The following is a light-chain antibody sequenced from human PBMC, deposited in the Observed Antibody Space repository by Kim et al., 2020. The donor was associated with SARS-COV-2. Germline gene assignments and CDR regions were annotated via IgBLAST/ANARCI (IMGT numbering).Light chain of an antibody. J-gene: IGLJ2*01. CDR2: EDD. CDR3: QSYNRSYVV. Sequence: GKTVTISCTRSSGSIDDNYVQWYQQRPGGVPTTVIYEDDQRPSGVSDRFSGSIDNSSNSASLTIFGLKTEDEDDYYCQSYNRSYVVFGGGTQLTVL. V-gene: IGLV6-57*03. CDR1: SGSIDDNY.